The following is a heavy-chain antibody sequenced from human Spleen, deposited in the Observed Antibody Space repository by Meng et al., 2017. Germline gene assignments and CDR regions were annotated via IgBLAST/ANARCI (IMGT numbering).Heavy chain of an antibody. Sequence: ASAKVSCKASGYTLTSYAINWLRQAPGQGLEWMGWINTKTGNPTYAQGFTGRLVFSLDTSVSTAYLQISRLKADDTAVYYCTRDGYSDCSRTSCFDYWGQGTLVTVSS. V-gene: IGHV7-4-1*02. CDR2: INTKTGNP. D-gene: IGHD2-2*01. J-gene: IGHJ4*02. CDR3: TRDGYSDCSRTSCFDY. CDR1: GYTLTSYA.